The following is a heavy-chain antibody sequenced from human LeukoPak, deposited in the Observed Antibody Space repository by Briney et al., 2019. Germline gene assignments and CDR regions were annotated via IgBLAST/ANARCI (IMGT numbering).Heavy chain of an antibody. D-gene: IGHD6-13*01. J-gene: IGHJ4*02. CDR3: ARAPLAAAGPNDY. Sequence: GASVTVSCKASGGTFSSYAISWVRQAPGQGLEWMGGIIPIFGTANYAQKFQGRVTITADESTSTAYMELSSLRSEDTAVYYCARAPLAAAGPNDYWGQGTLVTVSS. CDR1: GGTFSSYA. V-gene: IGHV1-69*13. CDR2: IIPIFGTA.